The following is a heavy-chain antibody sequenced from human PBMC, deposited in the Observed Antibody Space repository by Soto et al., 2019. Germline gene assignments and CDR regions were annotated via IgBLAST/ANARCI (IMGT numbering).Heavy chain of an antibody. D-gene: IGHD3-22*01. CDR1: GDSVSSNSAA. J-gene: IGHJ4*02. CDR3: AREVLDYYDRTGYYRY. V-gene: IGHV6-1*01. CDR2: TYYRSRWYN. Sequence: SQTLSLTCAISGDSVSSNSAAWNWIRLSPSRGLEWLARTYYRSRWYNDYAVSVRSRITVNPDTSKNQFSLQLNSVTPEDTAVYYCAREVLDYYDRTGYYRYWGQGTLVTLSS.